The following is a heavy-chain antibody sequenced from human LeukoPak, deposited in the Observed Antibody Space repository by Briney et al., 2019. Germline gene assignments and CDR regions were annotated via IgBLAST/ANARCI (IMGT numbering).Heavy chain of an antibody. CDR1: GFTFSSYA. V-gene: IGHV3-23*01. CDR2: VSASGDSA. J-gene: IGHJ4*02. CDR3: AKSHYYGSGSIDY. D-gene: IGHD3-10*01. Sequence: GGSLRLSCAASGFTFSSYAMSWVRQAPGKGLAWISTVSASGDSASYADSVKGRFTISRDNSKNALYLQVNSLRADDAALYYCAKSHYYGSGSIDYWGQGTLVTVSS.